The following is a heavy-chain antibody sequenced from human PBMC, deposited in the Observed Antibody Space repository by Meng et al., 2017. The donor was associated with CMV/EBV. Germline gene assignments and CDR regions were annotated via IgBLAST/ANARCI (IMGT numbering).Heavy chain of an antibody. D-gene: IGHD3-22*01. J-gene: IGHJ4*02. V-gene: IGHV3-23*01. CDR1: GFTFSSYA. CDR3: AKGNMYYYDSSGSKGYFDY. Sequence: GESLKISCAASGFTFSSYAMSWVRQAPGKGLEWVSAISGSGGGTYYADSVKGRFTISRDNSKNTLYLQMNSLRAEDTAVYYCAKGNMYYYDSSGSKGYFDYWGQGTLVTVSS. CDR2: ISGSGGGT.